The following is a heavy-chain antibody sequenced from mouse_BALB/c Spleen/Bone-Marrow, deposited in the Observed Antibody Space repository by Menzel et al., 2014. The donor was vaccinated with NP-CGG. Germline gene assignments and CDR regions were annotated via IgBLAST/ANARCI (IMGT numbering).Heavy chain of an antibody. CDR2: INSNGGST. D-gene: IGHD6-1*01. J-gene: IGHJ4*01. CDR1: GFTFSSYY. V-gene: IGHV5-6-2*01. Sequence: EVQLVESGGGLVKLGGSLKLSCAASGFTFSSYYMSWVRQTPEKRLELVAAINSNGGSTYYPDTVKGRFTISRDNAKNTLYLQMSSLKSEDTAVYYCARRASYYAMDYWGQGTSVTVSS. CDR3: ARRASYYAMDY.